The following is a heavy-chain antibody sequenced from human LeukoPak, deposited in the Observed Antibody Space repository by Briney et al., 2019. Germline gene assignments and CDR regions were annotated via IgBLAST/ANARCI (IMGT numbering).Heavy chain of an antibody. CDR2: ITGDGTTI. CDR1: GFALSDFY. CDR3: ARDWRNKGMDH. V-gene: IGHV3-11*01. Sequence: RGSLSLSCVATGFALSDFYMTWIRQAPGKGLEWVSYITGDGTTIYHADSVRGRFTISRDNAKNSLYLQMDSLRAEDTAVYYCARDWRNKGMDHRGQGTLVTVSS. J-gene: IGHJ4*02. D-gene: IGHD3-3*01.